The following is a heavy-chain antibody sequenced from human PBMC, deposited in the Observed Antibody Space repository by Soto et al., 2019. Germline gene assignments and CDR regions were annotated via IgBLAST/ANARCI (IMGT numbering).Heavy chain of an antibody. D-gene: IGHD5-18*01. CDR2: IYSAGST. Sequence: GGSQRLSCAASGFTVSTNFRTWVRQAPGKGLEWVSVIYSAGSTFYADSVKGRFTITRDNSKNTLYFQLNSLKAEDTAVYYCARARMQLWPNYYDDGLDVWGQGTTVTVSS. CDR3: ARARMQLWPNYYDDGLDV. J-gene: IGHJ6*02. CDR1: GFTVSTNF. V-gene: IGHV3-66*01.